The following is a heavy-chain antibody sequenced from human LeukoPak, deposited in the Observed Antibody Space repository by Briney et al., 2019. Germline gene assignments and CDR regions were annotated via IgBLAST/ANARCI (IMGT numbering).Heavy chain of an antibody. CDR1: GFTFSSYW. Sequence: GGSLTLSCAASGFTFSSYWMSWVRQAPGKGLEWVANIKQDGSEKYYVDSVKGRFTISRDNAKNSLYLQVNSLRAEDTAVYYCARDHILWFGELFDYWGQGTLVSVSS. V-gene: IGHV3-7*04. J-gene: IGHJ4*02. CDR2: IKQDGSEK. CDR3: ARDHILWFGELFDY. D-gene: IGHD3-10*01.